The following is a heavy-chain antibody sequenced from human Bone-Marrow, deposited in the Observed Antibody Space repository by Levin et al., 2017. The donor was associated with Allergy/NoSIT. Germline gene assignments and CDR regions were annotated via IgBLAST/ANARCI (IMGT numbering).Heavy chain of an antibody. CDR2: ITPGGGST. Sequence: GGSLRLSCAASGFIFSNYDMNWVRQAPGKGLEWVSAITPGGGSTYYADSVKGRFTISRDNSKNTLFLQMNSLRADDTAVYYCAKGAGGDYERVWGQGTLVTVSS. CDR1: GFIFSNYD. V-gene: IGHV3-23*01. CDR3: AKGAGGDYERV. J-gene: IGHJ4*02. D-gene: IGHD4-17*01.